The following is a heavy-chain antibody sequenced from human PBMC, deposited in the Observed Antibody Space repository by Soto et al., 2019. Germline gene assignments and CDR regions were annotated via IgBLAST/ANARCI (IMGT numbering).Heavy chain of an antibody. D-gene: IGHD6-13*01. CDR1: GFTFSSYA. J-gene: IGHJ5*02. V-gene: IGHV3-30-3*01. CDR3: ASSSGYSSPHGWFDP. CDR2: IPYDGSNK. Sequence: GGSLRLSCAASGFTFSSYAMHWVRQAPGKGLEWVAVIPYDGSNKYYADSVKGRFTISRDNSKNTLYLQMNSLRAEDTAVYYCASSSGYSSPHGWFDPWGQGTLVTVSS.